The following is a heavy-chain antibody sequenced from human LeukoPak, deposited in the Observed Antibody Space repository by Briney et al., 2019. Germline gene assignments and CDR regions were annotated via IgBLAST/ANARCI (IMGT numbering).Heavy chain of an antibody. Sequence: SVKVSCKASGGTFSSYAISWVRQAPGQGLEWMGRIIPIFGTADYAQKFQGRVTITTDESTSTAYMELSSLRSEDTAVYYYARVVTDSSSWSSPVPAEYFQHWGQGTLVTVSS. CDR3: ARVVTDSSSWSSPVPAEYFQH. CDR2: IIPIFGTA. D-gene: IGHD6-13*01. V-gene: IGHV1-69*05. CDR1: GGTFSSYA. J-gene: IGHJ1*01.